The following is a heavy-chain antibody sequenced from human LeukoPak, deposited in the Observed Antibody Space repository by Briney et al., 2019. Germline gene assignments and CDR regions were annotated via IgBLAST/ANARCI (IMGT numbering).Heavy chain of an antibody. D-gene: IGHD3-16*01. J-gene: IGHJ4*02. V-gene: IGHV3-7*01. CDR1: GFTFSEYW. CDR3: ARDSRPRGGSCFDN. CDR2: IKEDGRET. Sequence: GGSLRLACAASGFTFSEYWMSWVRQATGKGLDWVANIKEDGRETYYVDSVKGRFTLPRDHATNSVYLQMKSLRAEDTALYYCARDSRPRGGSCFDNWGQGTLVTVSS.